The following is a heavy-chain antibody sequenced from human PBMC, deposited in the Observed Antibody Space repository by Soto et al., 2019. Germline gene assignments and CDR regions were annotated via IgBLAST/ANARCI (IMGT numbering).Heavy chain of an antibody. V-gene: IGHV4-31*03. Sequence: PSETLSLTCTVSGGSISSGGYYWSWIRQHPGKGLEWIGYIYYSGSTYYNPSLKSRVTISVDTSKNQFSLKLSSVTAADTAVYYRARVIAVADTPGWFDPWGQGTLVTVSS. CDR3: ARVIAVADTPGWFDP. CDR1: GGSISSGGYY. D-gene: IGHD6-19*01. CDR2: IYYSGST. J-gene: IGHJ5*02.